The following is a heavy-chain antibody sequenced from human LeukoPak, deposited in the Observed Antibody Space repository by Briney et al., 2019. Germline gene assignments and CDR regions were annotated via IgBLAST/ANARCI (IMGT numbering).Heavy chain of an antibody. CDR3: ARTESGNGPLDY. V-gene: IGHV3-21*01. Sequence: GGSLRLSCSMSGFTLSHYAMSWVRQAPGKGLEWVSSISSGSLYISYADSVKGRFTVSRDNAKNSLYLQMNSLRAEDTAVYYCARTESGNGPLDYWGQGTLVTVSS. CDR1: GFTLSHYA. D-gene: IGHD5-12*01. CDR2: ISSGSLYI. J-gene: IGHJ4*02.